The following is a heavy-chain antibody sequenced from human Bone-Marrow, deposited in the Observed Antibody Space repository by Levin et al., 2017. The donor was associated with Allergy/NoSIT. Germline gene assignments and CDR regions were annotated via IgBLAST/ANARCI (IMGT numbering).Heavy chain of an antibody. J-gene: IGHJ5*02. CDR1: GYSFTSYW. Sequence: GGSLRLSCKGSGYSFTSYWIGWVRQMPGKGLEWMGIIYPGDSDTRYSPSFQGQVTISADKSISTAYLQWSSLKASDTAMYYCARLIIPNWFDPWGQGTLVTVSS. CDR2: IYPGDSDT. CDR3: ARLIIPNWFDP. V-gene: IGHV5-51*01.